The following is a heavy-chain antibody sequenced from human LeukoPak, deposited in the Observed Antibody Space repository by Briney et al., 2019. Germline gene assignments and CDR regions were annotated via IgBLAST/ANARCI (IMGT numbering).Heavy chain of an antibody. V-gene: IGHV4-39*01. CDR3: ARNPRLDDSSGYYYEGDWFDP. J-gene: IGHJ5*02. CDR1: GGSISSSSYY. D-gene: IGHD3-22*01. CDR2: IYYSGST. Sequence: PSETLSLTCTVSGGSISSSSYYWGWIRQPPGKGLEWIGSIYYSGSTYYNPSLKSRVTISVDTSKNQFSLKLSSVTAADTAVYYCARNPRLDDSSGYYYEGDWFDPWGQGTLVTVSS.